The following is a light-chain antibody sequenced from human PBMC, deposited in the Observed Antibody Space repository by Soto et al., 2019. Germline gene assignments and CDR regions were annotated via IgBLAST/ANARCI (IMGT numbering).Light chain of an antibody. Sequence: EIVLTQSPGTLSLSPGERATLSCRASQSVSSSYLAWYQQKPGQAPRLLIYGASIRATGIPDRFSGSGSGTDFTLTISRLEPEDFAVYYCQQYGSSPGTFGHGTKVEIK. CDR3: QQYGSSPGT. CDR2: GAS. V-gene: IGKV3-20*01. J-gene: IGKJ1*01. CDR1: QSVSSSY.